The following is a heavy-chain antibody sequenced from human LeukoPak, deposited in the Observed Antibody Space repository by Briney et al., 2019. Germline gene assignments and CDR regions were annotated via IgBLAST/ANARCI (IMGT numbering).Heavy chain of an antibody. D-gene: IGHD6-19*01. CDR3: TTDRERSGWDAFDI. CDR2: IKSKTDGGTT. V-gene: IGHV3-15*01. Sequence: PGGSLRLSCAASGFTFSNAWMSWVRQAPGGGLEWVGRIKSKTDGGTTDYAAPVKGRFTISRDDSKNTLYLQMNSLKTEDTAVYYCTTDRERSGWDAFDIWGQGTMVTVSS. J-gene: IGHJ3*02. CDR1: GFTFSNAW.